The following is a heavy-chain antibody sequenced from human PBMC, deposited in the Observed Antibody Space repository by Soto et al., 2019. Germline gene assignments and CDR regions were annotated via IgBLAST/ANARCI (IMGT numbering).Heavy chain of an antibody. CDR2: IDPSASYI. CDR3: ARSKPQETGIIHNYNYAMDV. J-gene: IGHJ6*02. V-gene: IGHV5-10-1*01. Sequence: RGESLKISCKASGYSSTNYWINWVRQMPGKVLAWMGRIDPSASYINYRPSFQGLVTISADKSISTAYLQWSSLKASDSAMYSCARSKPQETGIIHNYNYAMDVWGQGTTVTVSS. CDR1: GYSSTNYW.